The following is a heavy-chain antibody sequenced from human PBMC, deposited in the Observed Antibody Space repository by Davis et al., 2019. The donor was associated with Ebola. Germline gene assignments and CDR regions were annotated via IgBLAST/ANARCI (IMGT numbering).Heavy chain of an antibody. J-gene: IGHJ6*02. CDR2: INPSGGST. V-gene: IGHV1-46*01. CDR1: GYTFTSYY. Sequence: ASVKVSCKASGYTFTSYYMHWVRQAPGQGLEWMGIINPSGGSTSYAQKFQGRVTITRDTSTSTVYMELRSLRSDDTAVYYCARDWVGWNPDLYYYYGMDVWGQGTTVTVSS. CDR3: ARDWVGWNPDLYYYYGMDV. D-gene: IGHD1-1*01.